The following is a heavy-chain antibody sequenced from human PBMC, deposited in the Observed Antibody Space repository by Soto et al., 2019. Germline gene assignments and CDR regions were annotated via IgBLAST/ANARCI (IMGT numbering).Heavy chain of an antibody. J-gene: IGHJ6*02. CDR2: IIPIFGTA. CDR3: ASALTGPYYYYGMDV. D-gene: IGHD3-9*01. Sequence: SVKVYCKASGRTFSSYAISWVRQAPGQGLEWMGGIIPIFGTANYAQKFQGRVTITADESTSTAYMELSSLRSEDTAVYYCASALTGPYYYYGMDVWGQGTTVTVSS. V-gene: IGHV1-69*01. CDR1: GRTFSSYA.